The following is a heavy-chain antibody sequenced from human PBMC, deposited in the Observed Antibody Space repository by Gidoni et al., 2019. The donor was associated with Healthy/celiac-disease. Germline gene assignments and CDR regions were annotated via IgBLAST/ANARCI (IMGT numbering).Heavy chain of an antibody. V-gene: IGHV3-9*01. CDR2: ISWNSGSI. CDR3: AKDKGRGYGSGSYYNYYYGMDV. D-gene: IGHD3-10*01. Sequence: EVQLVESGGGLVQPGRSLRLSCAASGFTFDDYAMHWVRQAPGKGLEWVSGISWNSGSIGYADSVKGRFTISRDNAKNSLYLQMNSLRAEDTALYYCAKDKGRGYGSGSYYNYYYGMDVWGQGTTVTVSS. CDR1: GFTFDDYA. J-gene: IGHJ6*02.